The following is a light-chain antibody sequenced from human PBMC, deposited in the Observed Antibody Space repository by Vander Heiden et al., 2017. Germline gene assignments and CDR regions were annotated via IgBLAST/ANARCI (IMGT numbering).Light chain of an antibody. CDR3: QQYDLYSWT. CDR1: QTIRDS. J-gene: IGKJ1*01. CDR2: KAS. V-gene: IGKV1-5*03. Sequence: DIQMTQSPHTLSASVGDRVTISCRASQTIRDSLAWYQQKPGTAPKLLIYKASTLESGVPSRFSGGQSGTEFTLTISSLQPDDFATYYCQQYDLYSWTFGHGTKVEIK.